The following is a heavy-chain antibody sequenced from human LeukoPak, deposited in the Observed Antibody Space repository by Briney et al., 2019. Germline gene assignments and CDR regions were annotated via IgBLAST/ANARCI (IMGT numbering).Heavy chain of an antibody. CDR2: INPNSGGT. CDR1: GYTFTGYY. J-gene: IGHJ6*03. V-gene: IGHV1-2*02. Sequence: ASVKVSCKASGYTFTGYYMHWVRQAPGQGLEWMGWINPNSGGTNYAQKFQGRVTMTRDTSISTAYMELSRLRSDDTAVYYCAREPGYYYYYMDVWGKGTTVTVSS. D-gene: IGHD3-10*01. CDR3: AREPGYYYYYMDV.